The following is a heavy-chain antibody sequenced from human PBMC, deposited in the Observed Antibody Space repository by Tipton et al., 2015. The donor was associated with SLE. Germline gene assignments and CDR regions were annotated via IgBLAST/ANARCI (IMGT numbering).Heavy chain of an antibody. CDR3: ASRSSQWLVPGWFDP. Sequence: TLSLTCTVSGGSISSGGYYWSWIRQHPGKGLEWIGYIYYSGSTYHNPSLKSRVTISVDTSKNQFSLKLSSVTAADTAVYYCASRSSQWLVPGWFDPWGQGTLVTVSS. CDR2: IYYSGST. V-gene: IGHV4-31*03. J-gene: IGHJ5*02. D-gene: IGHD6-19*01. CDR1: GGSISSGGYY.